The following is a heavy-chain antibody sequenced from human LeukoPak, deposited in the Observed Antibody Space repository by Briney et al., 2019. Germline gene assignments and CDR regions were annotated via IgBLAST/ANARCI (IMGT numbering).Heavy chain of an antibody. CDR1: GFTFSSYA. J-gene: IGHJ6*03. CDR2: ISYDGSNK. CDR3: ARGPDIVVVVAAGYYYMDV. D-gene: IGHD2-15*01. Sequence: GRSLRLSCAASGFTFSSYAMHWVRQAPGKGLEWVAVISYDGSNKYYADSVKGRFTISRDNSKNTLYLQMNSLRAEDTAVYYCARGPDIVVVVAAGYYYMDVWGKGTTVTVSS. V-gene: IGHV3-30*04.